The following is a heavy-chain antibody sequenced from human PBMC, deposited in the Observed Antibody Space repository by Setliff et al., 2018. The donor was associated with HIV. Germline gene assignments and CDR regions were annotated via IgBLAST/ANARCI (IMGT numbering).Heavy chain of an antibody. CDR1: GYTFTSYG. CDR2: ISAYNGNT. D-gene: IGHD6-13*01. CDR3: ARGYSAAGTLYYYGMDV. J-gene: IGHJ6*02. V-gene: IGHV1-18*01. Sequence: ASVKVSCKASGYTFTSYGISWVRQAPGQGLEWMGWISAYNGNTNYAQKLQGRVTMTTDTSTSTAYMELRSLRSDYTAVYYCARGYSAAGTLYYYGMDVWGQGTTVTVSS.